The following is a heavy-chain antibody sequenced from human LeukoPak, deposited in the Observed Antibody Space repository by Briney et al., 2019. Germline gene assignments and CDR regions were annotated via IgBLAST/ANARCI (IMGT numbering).Heavy chain of an antibody. CDR1: GFTFSSYW. Sequence: PGGSLRLSCAASGFTFSSYWMSWVRQAPGKGLGWVANIKQDGSEKYYVDSVKGRFTISRDNAKNSLYLQMNSLRAEDTAVYYCERDNWEEDYFDYWGQGTLVTVSS. J-gene: IGHJ4*02. CDR2: IKQDGSEK. CDR3: ERDNWEEDYFDY. V-gene: IGHV3-7*01. D-gene: IGHD1-1*01.